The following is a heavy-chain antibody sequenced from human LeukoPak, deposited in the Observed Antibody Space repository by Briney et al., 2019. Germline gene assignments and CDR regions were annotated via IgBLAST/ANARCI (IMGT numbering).Heavy chain of an antibody. Sequence: PGGSLRLSCAASAFTFSSCAMHWVRQAPGKGLEWVAVISYHGSNDGSNKHYADSVRGRFTISRDNSKNTLYLQMNSLRPEDTALYYCAGQYYDILTGYRPLDYWGQGALVTVSS. J-gene: IGHJ4*02. CDR1: AFTFSSCA. CDR2: ISYHGSNDGSNK. D-gene: IGHD3-9*01. CDR3: AGQYYDILTGYRPLDY. V-gene: IGHV3-30-3*01.